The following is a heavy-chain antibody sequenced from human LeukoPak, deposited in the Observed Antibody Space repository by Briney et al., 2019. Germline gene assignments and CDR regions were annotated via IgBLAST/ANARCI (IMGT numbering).Heavy chain of an antibody. CDR2: ISGDGGST. J-gene: IGHJ4*02. Sequence: GGSLRLSCAASGFTFDDYAMHWVRQAPGKGLEWVSLISGDGGSTYYADSVKRRFTISRDNSKNSLYLQMKSLRTEDTALYYCAKDIPPNYYGSGSYSDYWGQGTLVTVSS. V-gene: IGHV3-43*02. CDR3: AKDIPPNYYGSGSYSDY. CDR1: GFTFDDYA. D-gene: IGHD3-10*01.